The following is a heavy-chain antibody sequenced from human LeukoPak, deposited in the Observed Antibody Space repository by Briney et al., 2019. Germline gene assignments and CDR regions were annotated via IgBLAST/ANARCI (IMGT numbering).Heavy chain of an antibody. D-gene: IGHD6-13*01. CDR2: INPSGGST. J-gene: IGHJ1*01. CDR1: GYTFTSYY. V-gene: IGHV1-46*01. CDR3: AKEWFGRIAAAGTHEYFQH. Sequence: ASVKVSCKASGYTFTSYYMHWVRQAPGQGLEWMGIINPSGGSTSYAQKFQGRVTMTRDTSTSTVYMELSSLRAEDTAVYYCAKEWFGRIAAAGTHEYFQHWGQGTLVTVSS.